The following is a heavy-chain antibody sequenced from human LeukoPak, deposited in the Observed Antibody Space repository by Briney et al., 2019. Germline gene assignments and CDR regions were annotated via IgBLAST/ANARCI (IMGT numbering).Heavy chain of an antibody. V-gene: IGHV4-39*02. CDR2: IYYSGST. CDR1: GGSISSSSYY. Sequence: SETLSLTCTVSGGSISSSSYYWGWIRQPPGKGLEWIGSIYYSGSTYYNPSLKSRVTISVDTSKNQFSLKLSSVTAADTAVYYCARDLHMITFGGVKLEGYWGQGTLVTVSS. J-gene: IGHJ4*02. D-gene: IGHD3-16*01. CDR3: ARDLHMITFGGVKLEGY.